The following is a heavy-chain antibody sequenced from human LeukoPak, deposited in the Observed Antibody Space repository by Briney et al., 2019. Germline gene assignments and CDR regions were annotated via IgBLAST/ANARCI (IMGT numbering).Heavy chain of an antibody. J-gene: IGHJ4*02. CDR1: GGSFSGYY. Sequence: SETLSLTRAVYGGSFSGYYWSWIRQPPGKGLEWIGEINHSGSTNYNPSLKSRVTLSVDTSKNQFSLKLSSVTAADTAVYYCARGYGVGDYWGQGTLVTVSS. V-gene: IGHV4-34*01. CDR3: ARGYGVGDY. D-gene: IGHD4-17*01. CDR2: INHSGST.